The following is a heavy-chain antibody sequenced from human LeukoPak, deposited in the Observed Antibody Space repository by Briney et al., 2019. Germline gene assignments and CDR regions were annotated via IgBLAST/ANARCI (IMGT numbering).Heavy chain of an antibody. CDR3: ARVQYCSSTSCRAFDI. J-gene: IGHJ3*02. CDR2: IYYSGST. Sequence: PSETLSLTCAVSGGSISSSNWWSWVRQPPGKGLEWIGSIYYSGSTYYNPSLKSRVTISVDTSKNQFSLKLSSVTAADTAVYYCARVQYCSSTSCRAFDIWGQGTMVTVSS. D-gene: IGHD2-2*01. V-gene: IGHV4-4*02. CDR1: GGSISSSNW.